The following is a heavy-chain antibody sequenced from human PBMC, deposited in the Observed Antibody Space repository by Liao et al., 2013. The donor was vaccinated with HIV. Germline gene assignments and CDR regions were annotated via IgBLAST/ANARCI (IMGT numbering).Heavy chain of an antibody. Sequence: QVQLQESGPGLVKPSETLSLTCTVSGGSISSYYWSWIRQPAGKGLEWIGRLYTSGSSNYNPSFKSRVAMSIDTSKSQFSLILNSVTAADTAVYFCARVPNYWYFDLWGQGTLVTVSS. J-gene: IGHJ2*01. CDR3: ARVPNYWYFDL. CDR2: LYTSGSS. V-gene: IGHV4-4*07. CDR1: GGSISSYY.